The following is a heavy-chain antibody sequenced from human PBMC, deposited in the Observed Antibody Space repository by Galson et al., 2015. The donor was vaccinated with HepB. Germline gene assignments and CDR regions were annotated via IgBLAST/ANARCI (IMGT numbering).Heavy chain of an antibody. Sequence: SVKVSCKASGYTFTSYYMHWVRQAPGQGLEWMGIINPSGGSTSYAQKLQGRVTMTRDTSTSTVYMELSSLRSGDTAVYYCAMEPQYHGTTNYYQDYWGQGTLVTVSS. D-gene: IGHD2/OR15-2a*01. V-gene: IGHV1-46*04. J-gene: IGHJ4*02. CDR2: INPSGGST. CDR1: GYTFTSYY. CDR3: AMEPQYHGTTNYYQDY.